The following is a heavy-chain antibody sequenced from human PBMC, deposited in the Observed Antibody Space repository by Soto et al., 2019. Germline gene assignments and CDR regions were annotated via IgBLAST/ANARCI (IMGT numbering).Heavy chain of an antibody. CDR3: ATGINKYNYDSSGYWAH. J-gene: IGHJ4*02. Sequence: ASVKVSCKVSVYTLTELSMHWVRQAPGKGLEWMGGFDPEDGETIYAQKFQGRVTMTEDTSTDTAYMELSSLRSEDTAVYYCATGINKYNYDSSGYWAHWGQGTLVTVS. V-gene: IGHV1-24*01. CDR1: VYTLTELS. D-gene: IGHD3-22*01. CDR2: FDPEDGET.